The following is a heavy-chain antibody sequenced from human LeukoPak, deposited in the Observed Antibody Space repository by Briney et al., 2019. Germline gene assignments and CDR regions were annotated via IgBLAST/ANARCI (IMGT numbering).Heavy chain of an antibody. CDR2: IIPIFGTA. Sequence: ASVKVSCKASGGTFSSYAISWVRQAPGQGLEWMGGIIPIFGTANYAQKFQGRVTITADESTSTAYMELSSLRSEDTAVYYCATTLNNSGSYPRPGAFDIWGQGTMVTVSS. CDR3: ATTLNNSGSYPRPGAFDI. J-gene: IGHJ3*02. CDR1: GGTFSSYA. V-gene: IGHV1-69*13. D-gene: IGHD1-26*01.